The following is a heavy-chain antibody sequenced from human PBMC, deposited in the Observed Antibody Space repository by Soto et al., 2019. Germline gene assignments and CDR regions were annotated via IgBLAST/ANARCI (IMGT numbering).Heavy chain of an antibody. CDR3: ARSLGSSSWYDY. Sequence: QVQLVQSGAEVKKPGASVKVSCKASGYTFSSYGISWVRQAPGQGLQWVGWISAYNGNTNYAQKLQGRVTMTRDTSTTTAYMGLRSMRSDDTAVYYCARSLGSSSWYDYGGQGTLVTVSS. CDR2: ISAYNGNT. V-gene: IGHV1-18*01. CDR1: GYTFSSYG. D-gene: IGHD6-13*01. J-gene: IGHJ4*02.